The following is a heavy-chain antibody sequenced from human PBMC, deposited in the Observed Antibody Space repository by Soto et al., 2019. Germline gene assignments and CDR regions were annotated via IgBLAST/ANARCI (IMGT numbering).Heavy chain of an antibody. D-gene: IGHD4-17*01. CDR3: ARDRDTVTTGHYYYGIDV. CDR2: ISYDGSNK. Sequence: GGSLRLSCAASGFTFSSYAMHWVRQAPGKGLEWVAVISYDGSNKYYADSVKGRFTISRDNSKNTLYLQMNSLRAEDTAVYYCARDRDTVTTGHYYYGIDVWGQGTTVTVSS. J-gene: IGHJ6*02. CDR1: GFTFSSYA. V-gene: IGHV3-30*04.